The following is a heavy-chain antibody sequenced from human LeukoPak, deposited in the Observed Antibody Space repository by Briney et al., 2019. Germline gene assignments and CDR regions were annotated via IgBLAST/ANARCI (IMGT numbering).Heavy chain of an antibody. J-gene: IGHJ4*02. CDR3: AREFRGIVDY. Sequence: GASVKVSCKASGGTFSSYAISWVRQAPGQGLEWMGGIIPIFGAANYAQKFQGRVTITADESTSTAYMELSSLRSEDTAVYYCAREFRGIVDYWGQGTLVTVSS. V-gene: IGHV1-69*01. CDR1: GGTFSSYA. CDR2: IIPIFGAA. D-gene: IGHD3-16*01.